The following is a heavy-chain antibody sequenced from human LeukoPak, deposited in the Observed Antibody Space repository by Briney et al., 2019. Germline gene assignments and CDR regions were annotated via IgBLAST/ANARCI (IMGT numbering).Heavy chain of an antibody. CDR2: INHSGST. D-gene: IGHD2-2*01. Sequence: LETLSLTCAVSGDSISSNYWWTWVRQSPGKGLEWTGEINHSGSTNYNPSLKSRVTISVDTSKNQFSLKLSSVTAADTAVYYCARVSPYCSSTSCRDYWGQGTLVTVSS. V-gene: IGHV4-4*02. CDR3: ARVSPYCSSTSCRDY. J-gene: IGHJ4*02. CDR1: GDSISSNYW.